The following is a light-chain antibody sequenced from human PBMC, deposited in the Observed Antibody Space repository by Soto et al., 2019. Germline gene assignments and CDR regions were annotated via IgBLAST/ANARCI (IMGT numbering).Light chain of an antibody. CDR3: QQDWT. CDR1: QSVSSSY. CDR2: GAS. V-gene: IGKV3D-7*01. J-gene: IGKJ3*01. Sequence: EIVMTQSPATLSLSPGERATLSCRASQSVSSSYLSWYQQKPGQAPRLLIYGASTRATGIPASFSGSGSGTDFTLTISSLQPEDFAVYYCQQDWTFGPGTKVDIK.